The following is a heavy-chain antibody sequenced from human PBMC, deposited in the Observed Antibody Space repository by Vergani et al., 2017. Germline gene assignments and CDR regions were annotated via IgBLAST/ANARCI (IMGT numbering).Heavy chain of an antibody. Sequence: QVQLQESGPGLVKPSETLSLTCTVSGGSISSYYWSWVRQSPGKGLEWIGYIYYSGSTNYNPSLNSRVTISVDTSKNQFSLKLSSVTAADTAVYYCARDLKEAGGAFDIWGQGTMVTVSS. D-gene: IGHD6-13*01. CDR1: GGSISSYY. V-gene: IGHV4-59*01. J-gene: IGHJ3*02. CDR2: IYYSGST. CDR3: ARDLKEAGGAFDI.